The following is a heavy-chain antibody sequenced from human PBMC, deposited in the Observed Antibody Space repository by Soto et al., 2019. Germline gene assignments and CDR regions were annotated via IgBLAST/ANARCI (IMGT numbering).Heavy chain of an antibody. V-gene: IGHV1-18*01. J-gene: IGHJ6*02. CDR1: GYTFTSYG. CDR2: ISAYNGNT. Sequence: ASVKVSCKASGYTFTSYGISWVRQAPGQGLEWMGWISAYNGNTNYAQKLQGRVTMTTDTSTSTAYMELRSLRSDDTAVYYCARGEYCSGTSCYVSYYYYYGMDVWGQGTTVTVSS. D-gene: IGHD2-2*01. CDR3: ARGEYCSGTSCYVSYYYYYGMDV.